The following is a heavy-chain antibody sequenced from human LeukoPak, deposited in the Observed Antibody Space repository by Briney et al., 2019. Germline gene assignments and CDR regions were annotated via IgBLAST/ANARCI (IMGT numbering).Heavy chain of an antibody. Sequence: PGGSLRLSCAASGFTFDDYAMHWVRQAPGKGLEWVSLIREDGRTTYYVDSVKGRFATSRDNSKKSLYLQINSLRTEDTALYYCAKTRRSGTEYADFDHWGQGTLVTVSS. CDR3: AKTRRSGTEYADFDH. D-gene: IGHD1-26*01. CDR1: GFTFDDYA. CDR2: IREDGRTT. V-gene: IGHV3-43*02. J-gene: IGHJ4*02.